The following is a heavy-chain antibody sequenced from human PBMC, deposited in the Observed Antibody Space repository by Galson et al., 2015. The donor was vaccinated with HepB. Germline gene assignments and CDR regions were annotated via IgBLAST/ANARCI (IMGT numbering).Heavy chain of an antibody. CDR1: GYTFTSYG. J-gene: IGHJ3*02. CDR3: ARDRKLGGGSGSFRGLSDI. V-gene: IGHV1-18*04. D-gene: IGHD3-10*01. CDR2: ISAYNGNT. Sequence: SVKVSCKASGYTFTSYGISWVRQAPGQGLEWMGWISAYNGNTNYAQKLQGRVTMTTDTSTSTAYMELRSLRSDDTAVYYCARDRKLGGGSGSFRGLSDIWGQGTMVTVSS.